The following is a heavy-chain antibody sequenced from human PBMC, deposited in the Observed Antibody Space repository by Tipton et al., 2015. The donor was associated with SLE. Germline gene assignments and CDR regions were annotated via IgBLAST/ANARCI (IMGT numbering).Heavy chain of an antibody. CDR2: IYYTGST. CDR3: ARVAVVTPRHAIDI. D-gene: IGHD4-23*01. Sequence: TLSLTCTVSGGSISSSSHYWGWIRQPPGMGLEGVGNIYYTGSTFYNPSLKSRVTLAVDTSKNQFSLKLTSVTAADTAVYYCARVAVVTPRHAIDIWGQGTVVTVSS. V-gene: IGHV4-39*07. J-gene: IGHJ3*02. CDR1: GGSISSSSHY.